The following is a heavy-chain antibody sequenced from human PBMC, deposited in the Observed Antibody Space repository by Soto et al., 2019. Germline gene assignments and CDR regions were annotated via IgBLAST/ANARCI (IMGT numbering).Heavy chain of an antibody. V-gene: IGHV4-39*01. CDR2: IYYSGST. CDR1: GGSISSSSYY. Sequence: QLQLQESGPGLVKPSETLSLTCTVSGGSISSSSYYWGWIRQPPGKGLEWIGSIYYSGSTYYNPSIESRFTKSVDTSTNQFALKLSSVTAADTAVYYCARLGGEDYCDSSLYDYWGQGTLVTVSS. D-gene: IGHD4-17*01. CDR3: ARLGGEDYCDSSLYDY. J-gene: IGHJ4*02.